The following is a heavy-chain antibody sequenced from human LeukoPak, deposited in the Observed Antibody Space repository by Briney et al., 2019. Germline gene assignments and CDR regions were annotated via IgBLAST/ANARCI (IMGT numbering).Heavy chain of an antibody. CDR2: IYYSGST. V-gene: IGHV4-59*01. CDR1: GGSISSYY. CDR3: AKRTSSRAFDY. Sequence: SETLSLTCTVSGGSISSYYWSWIRQPPGKGLEWIGYIYYSGSTNYNPSLKSRVTISVDTSKNQFSLKLSSVTAADTAVYYCAKRTSSRAFDYWGQGTLVTVSS. D-gene: IGHD6-13*01. J-gene: IGHJ4*02.